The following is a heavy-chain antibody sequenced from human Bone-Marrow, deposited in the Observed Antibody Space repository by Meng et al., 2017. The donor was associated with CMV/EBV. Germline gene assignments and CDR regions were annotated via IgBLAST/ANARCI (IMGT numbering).Heavy chain of an antibody. J-gene: IGHJ4*02. D-gene: IGHD3-3*01. V-gene: IGHV4-59*01. Sequence: SETLSPTCTVSGGSISSYYWSWIRQPPGKGLEWIGYIYYSGSTNYNPSLKSRVTISVDTSKSQSSQKLSSVTAADTAVYYCARWGGFLEWLCFFYWVQGKLVTLSS. CDR3: ARWGGFLEWLCFFY. CDR2: IYYSGST. CDR1: GGSISSYY.